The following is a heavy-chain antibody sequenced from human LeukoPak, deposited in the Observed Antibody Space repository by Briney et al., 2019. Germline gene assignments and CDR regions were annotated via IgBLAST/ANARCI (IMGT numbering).Heavy chain of an antibody. J-gene: IGHJ4*02. Sequence: GGSLRLSCAASGFTFSSYAMSWVRQAPGKGLEWVSAISGSGGSTYYADSVKGRFTISRDNSKNTLYLQMNSLRAEDTAAYYCAKDKGDSSGWLNFDYWGQGTLVTVSS. V-gene: IGHV3-23*01. D-gene: IGHD6-19*01. CDR2: ISGSGGST. CDR3: AKDKGDSSGWLNFDY. CDR1: GFTFSSYA.